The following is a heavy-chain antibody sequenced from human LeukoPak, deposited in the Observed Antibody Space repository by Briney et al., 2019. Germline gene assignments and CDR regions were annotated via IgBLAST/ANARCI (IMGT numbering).Heavy chain of an antibody. Sequence: GGSLRLSCAASGFTFSSYAMSWVRQAPGKGLEWVSAISGSGGSTYYADSMKGRFTISRDNSKNTLYLQMNSLRAEDTAVYYCAKDGASYYYGSGSPYYFDYWGQGTLVTVSS. D-gene: IGHD3-10*01. CDR2: ISGSGGST. CDR1: GFTFSSYA. V-gene: IGHV3-23*01. J-gene: IGHJ4*02. CDR3: AKDGASYYYGSGSPYYFDY.